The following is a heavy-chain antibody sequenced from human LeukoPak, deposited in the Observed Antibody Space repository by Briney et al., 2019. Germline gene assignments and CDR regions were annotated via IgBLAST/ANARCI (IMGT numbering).Heavy chain of an antibody. CDR2: INHSGST. J-gene: IGHJ4*02. Sequence: SETLYLTCAVYGGSFSGYYWSWIRQPPGKGLEWIGEINHSGSTNYNPSLKSRVTISVDQSKNQFSLKLSSVPAADTAVYYCARGGGRYCSSTSCYVYAGPYYFDYWGQGTLVTVSS. CDR1: GGSFSGYY. CDR3: ARGGGRYCSSTSCYVYAGPYYFDY. V-gene: IGHV4-34*01. D-gene: IGHD2-2*01.